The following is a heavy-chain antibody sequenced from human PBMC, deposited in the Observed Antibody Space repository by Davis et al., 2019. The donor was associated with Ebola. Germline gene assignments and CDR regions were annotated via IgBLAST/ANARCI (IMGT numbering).Heavy chain of an antibody. CDR3: ARVIWGSAKTNWFDP. CDR2: IYYSGST. Sequence: PSETLSLTCTVSGGSISSYYWSWIRQPPGKGLEWIGYIYYSGSTNYNPSLKSRVTISVDTSKNQFSLKLSSVTAADTAVYYCARVIWGSAKTNWFDPWGQGTLVTVSS. D-gene: IGHD7-27*01. CDR1: GGSISSYY. V-gene: IGHV4-59*01. J-gene: IGHJ5*02.